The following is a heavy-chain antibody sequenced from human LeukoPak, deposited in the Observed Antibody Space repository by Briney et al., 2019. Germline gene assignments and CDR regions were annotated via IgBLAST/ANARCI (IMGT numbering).Heavy chain of an antibody. Sequence: GGSLTLSCAASGFSVSLNYMNWVRQAPGKGLEWVSILYSGSDTYYADSVKGRFTISRDSSKNMLFLHMNSLGVEDTAVYYCARVGDHFHWYLDLWGRGTLVTVSS. J-gene: IGHJ2*01. CDR2: LYSGSDT. CDR3: ARVGDHFHWYLDL. V-gene: IGHV3-53*01. D-gene: IGHD3-3*02. CDR1: GFSVSLNY.